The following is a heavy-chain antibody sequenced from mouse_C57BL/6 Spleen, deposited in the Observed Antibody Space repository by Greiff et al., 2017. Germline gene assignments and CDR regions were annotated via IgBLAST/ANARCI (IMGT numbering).Heavy chain of an antibody. J-gene: IGHJ2*01. CDR2: FNPGSGGT. Sequence: QVQLQQPGAELVRPGTSVKVSCKASGYAFTNYLIEWVKQRPGQGLEWIGVFNPGSGGTNYNEKFKGKATLTADKSSSTAYMQLSSLTSEDSAVYFCAISGNYEDYFDDWGQGTTLTVSS. D-gene: IGHD2-1*01. CDR3: AISGNYEDYFDD. CDR1: GYAFTNYL. V-gene: IGHV1-54*01.